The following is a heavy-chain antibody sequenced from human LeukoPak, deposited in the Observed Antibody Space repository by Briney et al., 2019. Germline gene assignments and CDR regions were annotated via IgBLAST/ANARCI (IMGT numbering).Heavy chain of an antibody. CDR2: IYYSGST. V-gene: IGHV4-39*01. J-gene: IGHJ4*02. CDR1: GSSISSSSYY. Sequence: SETLSLTCTVSGSSISSSSYYWGWIRQPPGKGLEWIGSIYYSGSTYYNPSLKSRVTISVDMSKNQFSLKLSSVTAADTAVYYCARQPRVGARERGLDYWGQGTLVTVSS. D-gene: IGHD1-26*01. CDR3: ARQPRVGARERGLDY.